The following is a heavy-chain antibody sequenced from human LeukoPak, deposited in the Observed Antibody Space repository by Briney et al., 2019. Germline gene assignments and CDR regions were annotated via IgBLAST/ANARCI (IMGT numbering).Heavy chain of an antibody. V-gene: IGHV3-48*02. J-gene: IGHJ4*02. CDR3: ARNPMAARPGMGGRFDY. Sequence: GGSLRLSCAASGFTFSSYSMNWVRQAPGKGLEWVSYISSSSSTIYYADSVKGRFTISRDNAKNSLYLQMNSLRDEDTAVYYCARNPMAARPGMGGRFDYWGQGTLVTVSS. CDR2: ISSSSSTI. CDR1: GFTFSSYS. D-gene: IGHD6-6*01.